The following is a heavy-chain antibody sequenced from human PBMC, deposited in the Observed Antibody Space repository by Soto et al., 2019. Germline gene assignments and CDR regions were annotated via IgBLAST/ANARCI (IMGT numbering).Heavy chain of an antibody. CDR2: FHYNGDI. V-gene: IGHV4-59*12. CDR3: AADVGGYIYALARH. Sequence: SETLSLTCSVSGDSITPYYWSWIRQAPGKRLEGSGYFHYNGDIGYNPSLQSRVTISRDMSTSTAYMELTSLRPEDTAVYYCAADVGGYIYALARHWGPGTLVTVSS. J-gene: IGHJ4*02. CDR1: GDSITPYY. D-gene: IGHD1-26*01.